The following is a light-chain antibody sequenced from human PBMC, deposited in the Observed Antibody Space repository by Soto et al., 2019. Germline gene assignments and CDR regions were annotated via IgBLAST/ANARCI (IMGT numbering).Light chain of an antibody. V-gene: IGKV1-5*03. CDR2: KAS. Sequence: DIQMTQSPSTLSGSVGDRVTITCRASQTISSWLALYQQKPGKAPKLLLYKASSVTSGVPSRFSGSGSGTEFTLTISSLQPDDFATYYCQHYNSYSEAFGQGTKVELK. J-gene: IGKJ1*01. CDR3: QHYNSYSEA. CDR1: QTISSW.